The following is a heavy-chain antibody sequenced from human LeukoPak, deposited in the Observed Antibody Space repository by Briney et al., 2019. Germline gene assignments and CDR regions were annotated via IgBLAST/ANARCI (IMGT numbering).Heavy chain of an antibody. CDR3: ARDYNAYYYDSSGYHHGAFDI. V-gene: IGHV4-34*01. CDR2: INHSGST. D-gene: IGHD3-22*01. CDR1: GGSFSGYY. J-gene: IGHJ3*02. Sequence: SETLSLTCAVYGGSFSGYYWSWIRQPPGKGLEWIGEINHSGSTNYNPSLKSRVTISVDTSKNQFSLKLSSVTAADTAVYYCARDYNAYYYDSSGYHHGAFDIWGQGTMVTVSP.